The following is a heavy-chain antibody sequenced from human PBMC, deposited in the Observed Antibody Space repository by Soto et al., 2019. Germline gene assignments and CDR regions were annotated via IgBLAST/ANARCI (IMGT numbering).Heavy chain of an antibody. CDR1: GFTFASHA. Sequence: GGSLRLSCAASGFTFASHAMNWVRQAPGKGLQWVSTITDSGGRTYYADSVKGRFTISRDNSKNTLSLQMNNLRAEDTAIYYCAKDLGSSSPNCFDPSGPATLVTVSS. V-gene: IGHV3-23*01. J-gene: IGHJ5*02. CDR3: AKDLGSSSPNCFDP. CDR2: ITDSGGRT. D-gene: IGHD6-6*01.